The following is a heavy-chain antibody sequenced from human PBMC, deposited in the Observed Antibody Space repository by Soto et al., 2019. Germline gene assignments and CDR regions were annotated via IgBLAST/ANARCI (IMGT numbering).Heavy chain of an antibody. CDR1: GYTFISSD. J-gene: IGHJ5*02. CDR2: ISAYNGNT. CDR3: ARVRSPGHPPYNWFDP. V-gene: IGHV1-18*04. Sequence: AAVKVSCKASGYTFISSDMTWVRQAPGQGLEWMGWISAYNGNTNVPQNLQGRVILTTDTSTDTAYMELRSLRSDDTAMYYCARVRSPGHPPYNWFDPWGQGTLVTVSS.